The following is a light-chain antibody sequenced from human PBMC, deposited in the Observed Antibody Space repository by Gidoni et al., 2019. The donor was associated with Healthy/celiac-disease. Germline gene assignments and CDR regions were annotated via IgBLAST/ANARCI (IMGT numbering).Light chain of an antibody. V-gene: IGKV1-39*01. CDR1: QSISSY. CDR2: AAS. Sequence: DIQMTQSPSSLSASVGDRVTITCRESQSISSYLNWYQQKPGKAPKLLIDAASSLQSGVPSRVSGSVSGTEFTLTIRSLQPEEFATYYCQQSYSTPLTFGPGTKVEIK. CDR3: QQSYSTPLT. J-gene: IGKJ3*01.